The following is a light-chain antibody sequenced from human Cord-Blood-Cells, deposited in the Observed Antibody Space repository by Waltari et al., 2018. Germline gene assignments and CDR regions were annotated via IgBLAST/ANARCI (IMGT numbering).Light chain of an antibody. CDR2: AAS. V-gene: IGKV1-39*01. CDR3: QQSYSTPLT. J-gene: IGKJ4*01. Sequence: DIQMTHSPSSLSASVGDRVTITCRASQRISSYLNWYQQKPGKAPKLLIYAASSLQSGSPSRFSGSGSGTDFTLTISSLQPEDFATYYCQQSYSTPLTFGGGTKVEIK. CDR1: QRISSY.